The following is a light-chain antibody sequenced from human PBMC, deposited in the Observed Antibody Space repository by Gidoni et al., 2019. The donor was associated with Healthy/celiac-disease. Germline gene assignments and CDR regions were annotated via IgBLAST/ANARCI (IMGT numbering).Light chain of an antibody. CDR2: GAS. CDR3: QQYNNWPRT. CDR1: QSVSSN. J-gene: IGKJ1*01. Sequence: EIVMTQSPATLSVSPGERATLSCRASQSVSSNLAWYQQKPGQAPRLLIYGASTLTISSLQSEDFAVYYCQQYNNWPRTFGQXTKVEIK. V-gene: IGKV3-15*01.